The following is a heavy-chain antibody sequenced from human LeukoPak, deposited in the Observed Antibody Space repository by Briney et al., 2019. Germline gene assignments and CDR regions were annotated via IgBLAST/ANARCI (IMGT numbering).Heavy chain of an antibody. Sequence: PLASVKVSCKASGGTFSSYAISWVRQAPGQGLEWMGGIIPIFGTANYAQKFQGRVTITADESTSTAYMELSSLRSEDTAVYYCAKSRMAVAGAFDYWGQGTLVTVSS. V-gene: IGHV1-69*13. D-gene: IGHD6-19*01. CDR1: GGTFSSYA. J-gene: IGHJ4*02. CDR3: AKSRMAVAGAFDY. CDR2: IIPIFGTA.